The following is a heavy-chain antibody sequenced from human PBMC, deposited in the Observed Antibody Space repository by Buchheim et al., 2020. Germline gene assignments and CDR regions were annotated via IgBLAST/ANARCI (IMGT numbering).Heavy chain of an antibody. CDR2: IYYSGST. D-gene: IGHD2-2*01. J-gene: IGHJ6*02. V-gene: IGHV4-39*01. CDR1: GGSISSSSYY. CDR3: ARSGGIVVVPAAMNYYYYGMDV. Sequence: QLQLQESGPGLVKPSETLSLTCTVSGGSISSSSYYWGWIRQPPGKGLEWIGSIYYSGSTYYNPSLKSRVTISVDTSTNQFSLRLSSVTAADTAVYYCARSGGIVVVPAAMNYYYYGMDVWGQGTT.